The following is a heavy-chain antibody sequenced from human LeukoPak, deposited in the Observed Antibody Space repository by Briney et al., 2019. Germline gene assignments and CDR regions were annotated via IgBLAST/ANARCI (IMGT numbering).Heavy chain of an antibody. D-gene: IGHD6-13*01. Sequence: SETLSLTCTVSGGSISGNYYWSWIRQPPGKGLEWIGYIYYSGSTNYNPSLKSRVTISVDTSKNQFSLKLSSVTAADTAVYYCARTIAAAGNVNWFDPWGQGTLVIVSS. CDR1: GGSISGNYY. CDR3: ARTIAAAGNVNWFDP. V-gene: IGHV4-59*08. J-gene: IGHJ5*02. CDR2: IYYSGST.